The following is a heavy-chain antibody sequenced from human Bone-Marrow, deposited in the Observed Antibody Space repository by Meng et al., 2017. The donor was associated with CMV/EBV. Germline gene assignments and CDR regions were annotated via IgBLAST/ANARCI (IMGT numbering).Heavy chain of an antibody. D-gene: IGHD3-10*01. V-gene: IGHV1-69*05. Sequence: SVKVSCKASGGTFSSYAISWVRQAPGQGLEWMGGIIPIFGTANYAQKFQGRVTITTDESTSTDYMELSSLRSEDTAVYYCAREWDRGEGQLGFGGAPGYWGQGTVVTVSS. CDR1: GGTFSSYA. CDR3: AREWDRGEGQLGFGGAPGY. CDR2: IIPIFGTA. J-gene: IGHJ4*02.